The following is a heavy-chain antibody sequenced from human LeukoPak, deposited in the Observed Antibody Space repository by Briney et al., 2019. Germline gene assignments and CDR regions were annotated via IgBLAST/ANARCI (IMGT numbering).Heavy chain of an antibody. CDR1: GFTFSNAW. CDR3: YGGAGTFDY. D-gene: IGHD3-16*01. V-gene: IGHV3-15*01. Sequence: PGGSLRLSCAASGFTFSNAWMSWVRQAPGKGLEWVGRIQSKADGWTTDYAAPVQGKFTISRDNSKHTLYLQMNSLKTEDTAVYYCYGGAGTFDYWGQGTLVTVSS. CDR2: IQSKADGWTT. J-gene: IGHJ4*02.